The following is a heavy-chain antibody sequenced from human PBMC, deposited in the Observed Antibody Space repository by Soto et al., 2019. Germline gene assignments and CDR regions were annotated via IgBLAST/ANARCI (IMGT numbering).Heavy chain of an antibody. J-gene: IGHJ5*02. CDR1: GGSISSGGYY. Sequence: QVQLQESGPGLVKPSQTLSLTCTVSGGSISSGGYYWSWIRQHPGKALEWIGYIYYSGSTYYNPSLKSRVTISVDTSKNQFSLKLSSVTAADTAVYYCARGKSSTMVRGGPYNWFDPWGQGTLVTVSS. D-gene: IGHD3-10*01. V-gene: IGHV4-31*03. CDR3: ARGKSSTMVRGGPYNWFDP. CDR2: IYYSGST.